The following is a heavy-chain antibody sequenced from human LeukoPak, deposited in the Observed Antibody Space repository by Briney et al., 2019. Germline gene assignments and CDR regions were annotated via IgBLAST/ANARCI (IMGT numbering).Heavy chain of an antibody. CDR3: ARVTTGGYYNC. V-gene: IGHV4-59*10. Sequence: SETLSLTCAVYGESFSGYYWSWIRQPPGKGLEWIGRIYTSGSTNYNPSLKSRVTISVDTSKNQFSLKLSSVTAADTAVYYCARVTTGGYYNCWGQGTLVTVSS. J-gene: IGHJ4*02. CDR2: IYTSGST. D-gene: IGHD3-22*01. CDR1: GESFSGYY.